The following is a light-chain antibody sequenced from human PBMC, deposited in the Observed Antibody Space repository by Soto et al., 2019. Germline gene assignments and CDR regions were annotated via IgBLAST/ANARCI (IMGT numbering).Light chain of an antibody. J-gene: IGLJ3*02. CDR3: GTWDSSLSAGV. CDR2: ENN. V-gene: IGLV1-51*02. Sequence: QSVLTQPPSVSAAPGQKVTISCSGSSSNIGNNYVSWYQQLPGTAPKLLIYENNLRPSGIPDRFSGSKSGTSATLGITGLQTGDEAEYYCGTWDSSLSAGVFGGGTKLTVL. CDR1: SSNIGNNY.